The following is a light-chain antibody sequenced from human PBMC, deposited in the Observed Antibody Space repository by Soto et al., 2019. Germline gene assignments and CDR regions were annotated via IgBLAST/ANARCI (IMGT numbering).Light chain of an antibody. V-gene: IGKV1-8*01. Sequence: AIRRTQSPSSLSAPTGDRVTIACRASQDIGSVLAWYQRKAGKAPKLLIYVASALQTGVPSRFSGSGSGTDLTLTISRLQSEDSATYYCQQYYSYPQTFGQGTKVDI. CDR1: QDIGSV. CDR2: VAS. J-gene: IGKJ1*01. CDR3: QQYYSYPQT.